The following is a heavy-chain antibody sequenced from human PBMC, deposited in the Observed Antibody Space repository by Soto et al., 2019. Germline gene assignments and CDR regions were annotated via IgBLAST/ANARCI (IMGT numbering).Heavy chain of an antibody. D-gene: IGHD2-2*01. V-gene: IGHV1-18*01. CDR2: ISAYNGNT. CDR1: GYTFTSYG. CDR3: ARVRGDIVVVPAATPYYYYGMDV. J-gene: IGHJ6*02. Sequence: QVQLVQSGAEVKKPGASVKVSCKASGYTFTSYGISWVRQAPGQGLEWMGWISAYNGNTNYAQKLQGRVTITTDTSTSTAYMEQRSVRSDDAAVYYCARVRGDIVVVPAATPYYYYGMDVWGQGTTVTVSS.